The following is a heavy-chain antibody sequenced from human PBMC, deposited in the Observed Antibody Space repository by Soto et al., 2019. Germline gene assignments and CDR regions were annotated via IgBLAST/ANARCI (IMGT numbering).Heavy chain of an antibody. V-gene: IGHV1-69*01. D-gene: IGHD3-10*01. Sequence: QVQLVQSGAEVKKPGSSVKVSCKASGGTFSSYAISWVRQAPGQGLEWMGGLIPIFGTANYAQKFQGRVTITADEFTSTGYMGLSSVCSEDAAVYYCASVASRMVRGVQVYYYGMDVWAQWTTVTVSS. CDR3: ASVASRMVRGVQVYYYGMDV. CDR1: GGTFSSYA. CDR2: LIPIFGTA. J-gene: IGHJ6*01.